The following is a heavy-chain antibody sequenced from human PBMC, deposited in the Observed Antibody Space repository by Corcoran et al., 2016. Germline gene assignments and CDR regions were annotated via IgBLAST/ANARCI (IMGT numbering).Heavy chain of an antibody. Sequence: QVQLQESGPGLVKPSETLSLTCTVSGGSISSYYWSWIRQPPGKGLEWIGYIYYSGSTNYNPSLKSRVTISVDTSKNQFSLKLSSVPAADTAVYYCARRGRAGTTYYYYGMDVWGQGTTVTVSS. D-gene: IGHD1-7*01. CDR1: GGSISSYY. V-gene: IGHV4-59*01. CDR2: IYYSGST. J-gene: IGHJ6*02. CDR3: ARRGRAGTTYYYYGMDV.